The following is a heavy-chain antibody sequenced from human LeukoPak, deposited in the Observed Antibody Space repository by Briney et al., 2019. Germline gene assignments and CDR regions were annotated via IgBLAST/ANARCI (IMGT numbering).Heavy chain of an antibody. CDR1: GYTFTGFG. Sequence: ASVKVSGEASGYTFTGFGISWVRQAPGQGLEWMGWISVYTGNRKYAQKFQGRVSMTTDTSTNTAYMELGSLGSDDTAVYYCARTPPVFAVITLDFWGQGTTGTVSS. V-gene: IGHV1-18*01. J-gene: IGHJ6*02. CDR2: ISVYTGNR. CDR3: ARTPPVFAVITLDF. D-gene: IGHD3-3*01.